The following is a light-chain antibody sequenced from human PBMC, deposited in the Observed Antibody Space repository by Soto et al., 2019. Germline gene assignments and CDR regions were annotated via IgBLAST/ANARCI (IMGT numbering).Light chain of an antibody. CDR3: TSLTSSATLV. CDR2: DVS. J-gene: IGLJ2*01. Sequence: QSALTQPASVSGSPGQSITISCTGTSGDVGAYNYVSWYQQQPDKAPKLMIYDVSNRPSGVSNRFSGSKSGNTASLTISGLQAEDEAEYYCTSLTSSATLVFGGGTKLTVL. V-gene: IGLV2-14*01. CDR1: SGDVGAYNY.